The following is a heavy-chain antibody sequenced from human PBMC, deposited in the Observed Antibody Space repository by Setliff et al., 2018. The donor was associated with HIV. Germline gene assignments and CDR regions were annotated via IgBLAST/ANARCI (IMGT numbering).Heavy chain of an antibody. V-gene: IGHV1-24*01. J-gene: IGHJ4*02. CDR1: GYSLTELS. D-gene: IGHD2-2*01. Sequence: GASVKVSCKVSGYSLTELSMHWVRQAPGKGLEWMGGFDPDDGETVYAQQFQGRVTMTEDTSTDTAYMELRSLRSDDTAVYYCARGPPIVVVPAALLTFDYWGQGTLVTVSS. CDR3: ARGPPIVVVPAALLTFDY. CDR2: FDPDDGET.